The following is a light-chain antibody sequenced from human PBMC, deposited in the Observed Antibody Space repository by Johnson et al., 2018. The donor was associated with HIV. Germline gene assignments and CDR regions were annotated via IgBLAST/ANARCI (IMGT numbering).Light chain of an antibody. CDR1: SSNIGNNY. CDR2: DNN. Sequence: QSVLTQPPSVSAAPGQKVTISCSGSSSNIGNNYVSWYQQLPGTAPKLLIYDNNKRPSGIPDRFSGSKSGTSATLGITGLQTGDEADYYCGTWDSSLRLFGTGTKVPAL. V-gene: IGLV1-51*01. CDR3: GTWDSSLRL. J-gene: IGLJ1*01.